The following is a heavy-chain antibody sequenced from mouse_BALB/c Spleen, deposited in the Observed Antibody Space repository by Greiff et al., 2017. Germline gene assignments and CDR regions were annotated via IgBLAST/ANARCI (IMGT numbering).Heavy chain of an antibody. CDR2: IYPGGGYT. CDR3: ARSVYGNYFDY. V-gene: IGHV1-63*02. Sequence: VQLHQSGAELVRPGTSVKISCKASGYTFTNYWLGWVKQRPGHGLEWIGDIYPGGGYTNYNEKFKGKATLTADTSSSTAYMQLSSLTSEDSAVYFCARSVYGNYFDYWCQGTTLTVSS. CDR1: GYTFTNYW. J-gene: IGHJ2*01. D-gene: IGHD2-1*01.